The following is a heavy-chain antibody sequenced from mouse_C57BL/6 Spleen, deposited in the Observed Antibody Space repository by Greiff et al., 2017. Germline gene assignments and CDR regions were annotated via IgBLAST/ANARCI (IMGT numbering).Heavy chain of an antibody. J-gene: IGHJ2*01. D-gene: IGHD2-1*01. Sequence: VQLQQSGAELAKPGASVKLSCKASGYTFTSYWMHWVKQRPGQGLEWIGYINPSSGYTKYNQKFKDKATFTADKSSSTAYMQLSSLTYEDSAVYYCARDYGNFSYWGQGTTLTVSS. CDR2: INPSSGYT. CDR3: ARDYGNFSY. V-gene: IGHV1-7*01. CDR1: GYTFTSYW.